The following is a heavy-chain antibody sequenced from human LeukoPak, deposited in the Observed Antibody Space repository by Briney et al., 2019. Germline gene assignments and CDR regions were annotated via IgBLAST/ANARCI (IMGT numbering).Heavy chain of an antibody. V-gene: IGHV3-48*04. CDR2: ISSSSSSI. J-gene: IGHJ4*02. CDR1: GFTFSSYG. Sequence: PGGSLRLSCAASGFTFSSYGMHWVRQAPGKGLEWVSYISSSSSSIYYADSVKGRFTISRDNAKNSLYLQMNSLRAEDTAVYYCARGDRSGYHRDFDYWGQGTLVTVSS. CDR3: ARGDRSGYHRDFDY. D-gene: IGHD6-25*01.